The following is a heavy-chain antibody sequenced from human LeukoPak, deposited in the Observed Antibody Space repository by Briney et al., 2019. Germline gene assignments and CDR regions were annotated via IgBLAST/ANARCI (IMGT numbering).Heavy chain of an antibody. Sequence: SETLSLTCTVSGGSISSSSYYWGWIRQPPGKGLEWIGSIYYSGSTYYNPSLKSRVTISVDTSKNQFSLELSSVTAADTAVYYCARRKYYGDYLNWFDPWGQGTLVTVSS. V-gene: IGHV4-39*01. CDR2: IYYSGST. CDR1: GGSISSSSYY. J-gene: IGHJ5*02. CDR3: ARRKYYGDYLNWFDP. D-gene: IGHD4-17*01.